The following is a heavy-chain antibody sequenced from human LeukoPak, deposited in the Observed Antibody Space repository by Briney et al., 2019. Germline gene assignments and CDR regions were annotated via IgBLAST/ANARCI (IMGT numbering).Heavy chain of an antibody. J-gene: IGHJ5*02. Sequence: PGGSLRLSCAASGITFRSYGMHWVRQAPGKGLEWVAVISYDGSHKYYADSVKGRFSISRDNSKNTLYLQMNSLRADGTAVYYCAKGARGDTVTSIVGLNWFDPWGQGTLVTVSS. D-gene: IGHD4-17*01. CDR2: ISYDGSHK. CDR3: AKGARGDTVTSIVGLNWFDP. CDR1: GITFRSYG. V-gene: IGHV3-30*18.